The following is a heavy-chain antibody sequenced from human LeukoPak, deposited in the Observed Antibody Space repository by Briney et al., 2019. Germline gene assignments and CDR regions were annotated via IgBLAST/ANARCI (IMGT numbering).Heavy chain of an antibody. D-gene: IGHD6-19*01. CDR3: ARDRSSGWYFHFDY. J-gene: IGHJ4*02. CDR2: IIPIFGTA. V-gene: IGHV1-69*05. CDR1: GGTFSSYS. Sequence: ASVKVSCKASGGTFSSYSIRWVRQAPGQGLEWMGGIIPIFGTANYAQKFQGRVTITTDESTSTAYMELSSLRSEDTAVYYCARDRSSGWYFHFDYWGQGTLVTVSS.